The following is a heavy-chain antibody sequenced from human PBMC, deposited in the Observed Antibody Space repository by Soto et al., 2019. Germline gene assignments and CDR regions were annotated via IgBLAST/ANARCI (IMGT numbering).Heavy chain of an antibody. D-gene: IGHD6-19*01. J-gene: IGHJ4*02. CDR2: LSGSGTST. CDR3: AKATTNGGWFNPFDS. Sequence: EVQLLESGGGLVQPGGSLRLSCAASGFSFVNYAMNWVRQAPGKGLEWVSGLSGSGTSTYYADSVKGRFTISRANSRDTLFLQMNSLTADDTAVYYCAKATTNGGWFNPFDSWGQGALVTVAS. CDR1: GFSFVNYA. V-gene: IGHV3-23*01.